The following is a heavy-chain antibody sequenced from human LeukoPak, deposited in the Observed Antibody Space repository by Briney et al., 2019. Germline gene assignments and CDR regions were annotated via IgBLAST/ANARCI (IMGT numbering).Heavy chain of an antibody. D-gene: IGHD2-15*01. V-gene: IGHV3-21*01. CDR3: ARAYWGEMLVVAALYYFDY. Sequence: GGSLRLSCAASGFTFSSYSMNWVRQVPGKGLEWVSSISSSSSSYIYYADSVKGRFTISRDNAKNSLYLQMNSLRAEDTAVYYCARAYWGEMLVVAALYYFDYWGQGTLVTVSS. CDR1: GFTFSSYS. J-gene: IGHJ4*02. CDR2: ISSSSSSYI.